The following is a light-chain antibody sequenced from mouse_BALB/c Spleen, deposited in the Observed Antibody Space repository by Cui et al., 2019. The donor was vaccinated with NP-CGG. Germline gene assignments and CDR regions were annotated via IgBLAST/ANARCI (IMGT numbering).Light chain of an antibody. Sequence: QAVVTQQSVLTTSPGETVTLTCRSSTGAATTSNYANWVQEKPDHLFTGLIGGTNNRVPGVPARFSGSLIGDKAALTITGAQTEDEAIYFCALWYSNHWVFGGGTKLTVL. J-gene: IGLJ1*01. V-gene: IGLV1*01. CDR1: TGAATTSNY. CDR3: ALWYSNHWV. CDR2: GTN.